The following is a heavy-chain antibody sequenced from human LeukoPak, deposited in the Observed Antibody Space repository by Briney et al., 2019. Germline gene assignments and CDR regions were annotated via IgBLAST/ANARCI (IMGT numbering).Heavy chain of an antibody. V-gene: IGHV3-33*01. Sequence: GKSLRLSCAASGFTFSSYGMHWVRQAPGKGLEWVAVTWYDGRNNYYAASVKGRFTISRDDSKTTVYLLMNSLRAEDTAVYYCAREVAPLYFHSGMDVWGEGTTVTVSS. CDR2: TWYDGRNN. CDR3: AREVAPLYFHSGMDV. D-gene: IGHD2-21*01. CDR1: GFTFSSYG. J-gene: IGHJ6*01.